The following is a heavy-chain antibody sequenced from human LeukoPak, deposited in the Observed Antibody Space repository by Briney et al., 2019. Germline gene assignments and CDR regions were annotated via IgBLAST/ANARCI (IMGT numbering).Heavy chain of an antibody. CDR3: ARGPLIGLIVVVPAAMDY. CDR1: GYTFTGYY. V-gene: IGHV1-2*04. J-gene: IGHJ4*02. Sequence: GASVKVSCKASGYTFTGYYMHWVRQAPGQGLEWMGWINPNSGGTNYAQKFQGWVTMTRDTSISTAYMELSRLRSDDTAVYYCARGPLIGLIVVVPAAMDYWGQGTLVTVSS. CDR2: INPNSGGT. D-gene: IGHD2-2*01.